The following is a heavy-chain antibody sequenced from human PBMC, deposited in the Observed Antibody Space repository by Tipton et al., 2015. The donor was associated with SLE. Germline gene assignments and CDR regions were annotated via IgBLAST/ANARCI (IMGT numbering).Heavy chain of an antibody. CDR3: ARDGPPPSARHFYSSDGRTYSSAFDF. CDR1: GFTFSDYY. D-gene: IGHD3-22*01. J-gene: IGHJ4*02. V-gene: IGHV3-11*01. Sequence: SLRLSCIASGFTFSDYYMTWLRQAPGKGLEWLSSISSSGSSIYSADSLKARFTISRDNAENSLYLQMNSLRPEDTAVYYCARDGPPPSARHFYSSDGRTYSSAFDFWGQGTLVTVSS. CDR2: ISSSGSSI.